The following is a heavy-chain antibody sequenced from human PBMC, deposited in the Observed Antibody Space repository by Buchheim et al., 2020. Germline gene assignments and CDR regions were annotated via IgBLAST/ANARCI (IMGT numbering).Heavy chain of an antibody. D-gene: IGHD6-19*01. CDR3: ARDMCSGWTVNFDS. J-gene: IGHJ4*02. CDR2: INWNSNSR. V-gene: IGHV3-9*01. CDR1: GFMFDDHA. Sequence: EVQLVESGGGLVHPGSSLRLSCAASGFMFDDHAMHWVRQAPGKGLEWVSGINWNSNSRGYAASVKGRFTISRDNARNALYLQMDSLRPEDTAFYYGARDMCSGWTVNFDSWGQG.